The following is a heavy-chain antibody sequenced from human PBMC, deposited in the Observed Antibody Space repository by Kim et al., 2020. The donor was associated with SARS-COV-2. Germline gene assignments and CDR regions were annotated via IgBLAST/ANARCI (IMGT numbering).Heavy chain of an antibody. J-gene: IGHJ3*02. D-gene: IGHD1-7*01. CDR3: ARRELRGYDAFDI. CDR2: IYYSGST. Sequence: SETLSLTCIVSGGSISSYYWNWIRQPPGKGLEWIGYIYYSGSTKYNPSLKSRVSISVDTSKNQFSLKLSSVTAADTAVYYCARRELRGYDAFDIWGQGTMVTVS. V-gene: IGHV4-59*08. CDR1: GGSISSYY.